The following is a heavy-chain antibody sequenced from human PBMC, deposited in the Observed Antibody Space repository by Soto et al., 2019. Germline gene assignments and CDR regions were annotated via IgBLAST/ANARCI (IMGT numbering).Heavy chain of an antibody. V-gene: IGHV3-30*18. CDR2: ISYDGSNK. Sequence: LRLSCAASGFTFSSYGMHWVRQAPGKGLEWVAVISYDGSNKYYADSVKGRFTISRDNSKNTLYLQMNSLRAEDTAVYYCAKAMRPLGYCSGGSCYLDYWGQGTLVTVSS. D-gene: IGHD2-15*01. CDR1: GFTFSSYG. J-gene: IGHJ4*02. CDR3: AKAMRPLGYCSGGSCYLDY.